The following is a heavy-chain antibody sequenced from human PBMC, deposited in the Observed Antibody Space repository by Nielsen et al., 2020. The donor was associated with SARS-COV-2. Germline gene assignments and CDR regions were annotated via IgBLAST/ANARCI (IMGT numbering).Heavy chain of an antibody. J-gene: IGHJ4*02. V-gene: IGHV3-7*03. CDR3: ARDRGTHYYY. CDR1: EFTFTTYW. CDR2: IKQDGSEK. D-gene: IGHD3-10*01. Sequence: GESLKISCAASEFTFTTYWMSWVRQAPGKGLEWVANIKQDGSEKYYVDSVKGRFIISRDNAKNSLYLQMNSLRAEDTAVYYCARDRGTHYYYWGQGTLVTVSS.